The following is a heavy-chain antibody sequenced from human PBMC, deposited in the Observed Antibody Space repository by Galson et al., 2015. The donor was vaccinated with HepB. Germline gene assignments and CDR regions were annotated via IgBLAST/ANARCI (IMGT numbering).Heavy chain of an antibody. D-gene: IGHD6-13*01. J-gene: IGHJ3*02. CDR3: ARGEGYSSSWRDAFDI. CDR1: GFTFSSYA. CDR2: ISYDGSNK. V-gene: IGHV3-30-3*01. Sequence: SLRLSCAASGFTFSSYAMHWVRQAPGKGLEWVAVISYDGSNKYYADSVKGRFTISRDNSKNTLYLQMNSLRAEDTAVYYCARGEGYSSSWRDAFDIWGQGTMVTVSS.